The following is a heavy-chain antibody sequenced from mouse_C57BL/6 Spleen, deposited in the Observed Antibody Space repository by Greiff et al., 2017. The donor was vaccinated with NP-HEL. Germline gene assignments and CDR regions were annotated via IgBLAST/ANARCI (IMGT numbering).Heavy chain of an antibody. CDR2: IYPGDGDT. CDR3: ARSSLHTWFAY. D-gene: IGHD6-1*01. Sequence: QVQLQQSGPELVKPGASVKISCKASGYAFSSSWMNWVKQRPGKGLEWIGRIYPGDGDTNYNGKFKGKATLTADKSSSTAYMQLSSLTSEDSAVYFCARSSLHTWFAYWGQGTLVTVSA. V-gene: IGHV1-82*01. CDR1: GYAFSSSW. J-gene: IGHJ3*01.